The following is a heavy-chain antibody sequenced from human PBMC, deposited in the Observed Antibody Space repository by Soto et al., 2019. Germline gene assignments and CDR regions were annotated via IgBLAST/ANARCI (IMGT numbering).Heavy chain of an antibody. Sequence: DVQLLESWGGLVQPGGSLRLSCVASGFSFSANAMTWVRQAPGKGLEWVSSILHIGDSAYYADSVKGRFTISRDNSKSTLYLQMNSLRAEDTAVYYCARRGLSNNDYWGQGTLVTVSS. V-gene: IGHV3-23*01. CDR2: ILHIGDSA. D-gene: IGHD1-1*01. CDR3: ARRGLSNNDY. J-gene: IGHJ4*02. CDR1: GFSFSANA.